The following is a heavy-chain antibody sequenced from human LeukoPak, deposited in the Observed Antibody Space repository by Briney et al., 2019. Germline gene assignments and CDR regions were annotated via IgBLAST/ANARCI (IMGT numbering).Heavy chain of an antibody. J-gene: IGHJ4*02. V-gene: IGHV5-10-1*01. Sequence: GESLKISCNGSGYSFTSNWISWVRQMPGRGLEWMGRIDPSDSHINYSPSFQGHVTISVDKSISTAYLQWSSLRASDTAMYYCARQGRGSYRRDFDYWGQGTLVTVSS. CDR2: IDPSDSHI. CDR1: GYSFTSNW. D-gene: IGHD1-26*01. CDR3: ARQGRGSYRRDFDY.